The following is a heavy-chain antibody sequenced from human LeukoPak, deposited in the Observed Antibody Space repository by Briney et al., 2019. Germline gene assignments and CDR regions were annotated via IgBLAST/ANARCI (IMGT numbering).Heavy chain of an antibody. CDR1: GGSMSSHY. Sequence: SETLSLTCTVSGGSMSSHYWSWIRQPPGKGLEWIGYISYSGSTNYNPSLKSRVTISVDTSKNQFSLKLSSVTAADTAVYYCGRDRVDPQGPPFDIWAQGKMATVSS. CDR3: GRDRVDPQGPPFDI. V-gene: IGHV4-59*11. J-gene: IGHJ3*02. CDR2: ISYSGST.